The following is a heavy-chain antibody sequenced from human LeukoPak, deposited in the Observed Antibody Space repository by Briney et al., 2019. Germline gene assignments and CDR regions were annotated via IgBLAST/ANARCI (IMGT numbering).Heavy chain of an antibody. V-gene: IGHV3-48*04. CDR1: GFTFNSYW. D-gene: IGHD3-22*01. Sequence: GGSLRLSCTASGFTFNSYWMSWIRQAPGKGLEWVSYISSSSSTIYYADSVKGRFTISRDNAKNSLYLQMNSLRAEDTAVYYCARVPTTRYYYDSSGYYFDYWGQGTLVTVSS. CDR3: ARVPTTRYYYDSSGYYFDY. J-gene: IGHJ4*02. CDR2: ISSSSSTI.